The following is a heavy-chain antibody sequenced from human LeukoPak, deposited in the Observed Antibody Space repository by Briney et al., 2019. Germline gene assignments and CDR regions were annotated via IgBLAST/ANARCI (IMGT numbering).Heavy chain of an antibody. Sequence: KPSETLSLTCTVSGGSISSSSYYWGWIRQPPGKGLEWIGSIYYSGSTYYNPSLKSRVTISVDTSKDQFSLKLSSVTAADTAVYYCARDSYYYMDVWGKGTTVTISS. CDR2: IYYSGST. J-gene: IGHJ6*03. CDR1: GGSISSSSYY. V-gene: IGHV4-39*02. CDR3: ARDSYYYMDV.